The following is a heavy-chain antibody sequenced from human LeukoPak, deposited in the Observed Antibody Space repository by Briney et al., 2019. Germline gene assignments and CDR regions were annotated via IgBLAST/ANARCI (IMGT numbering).Heavy chain of an antibody. CDR2: IYHSGST. CDR3: ARKGGDPLGIFDS. V-gene: IGHV4-4*02. D-gene: IGHD3-16*01. J-gene: IGHJ4*02. Sequence: GSLRLSCAASRFTFSNAWMSWVRQPPGKGLEWIGEIYHSGSTNYNPSLRSRVTISVDKSKNQFSLKLSSVTAADTAVYYCARKGGDPLGIFDSWGQGTLVTVSS. CDR1: RFTFSNAW.